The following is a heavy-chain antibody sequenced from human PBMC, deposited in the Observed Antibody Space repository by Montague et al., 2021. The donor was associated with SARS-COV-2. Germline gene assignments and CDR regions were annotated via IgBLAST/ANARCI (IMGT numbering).Heavy chain of an antibody. CDR3: ARPLVRGVPQAFDI. CDR2: YTYSRAA. J-gene: IGHJ3*02. CDR1: GGSITRDYYY. Sequence: SETLSLTCTVSGGSITRDYYYWCFIRPPPRGLLWFIGYTYSRAAFVNPSLRSRVTTSVDASTNQFSLNLTSVTAADTAVYYCARPLVRGVPQAFDIWGQ. D-gene: IGHD3-10*01. V-gene: IGHV4-39*01.